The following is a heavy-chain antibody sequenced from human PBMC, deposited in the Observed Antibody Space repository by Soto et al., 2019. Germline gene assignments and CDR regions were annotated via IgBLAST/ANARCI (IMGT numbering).Heavy chain of an antibody. V-gene: IGHV4-59*01. Sequence: PSETLSLTCTVSGGSISSYYWSWIRQPPGKGLEWIGYIYYSGSTNYNPSLKSRVTISVDTSKNQFSLKLSSVTAADTAVYYCARDKKDYYGSGSYYRRSYGMDVWGQGTTVTVSS. CDR3: ARDKKDYYGSGSYYRRSYGMDV. CDR1: GGSISSYY. J-gene: IGHJ6*02. D-gene: IGHD3-10*01. CDR2: IYYSGST.